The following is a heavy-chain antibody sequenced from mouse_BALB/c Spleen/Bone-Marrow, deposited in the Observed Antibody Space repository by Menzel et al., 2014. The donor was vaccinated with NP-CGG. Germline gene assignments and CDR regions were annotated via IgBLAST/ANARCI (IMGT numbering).Heavy chain of an antibody. D-gene: IGHD3-1*01. CDR1: GYDFTNYL. J-gene: IGHJ4*01. Sequence: VQLQQSGAELVRPGTSVKVSCKASGYDFTNYLIEWVKRRPGQCLEWIGGINPGSGGTNYNENFKGKATLTADKSSSNAYVLHIRMMSEDSAVYYYARHLGPDASLAYWGQGTLVTVSS. V-gene: IGHV1-54*01. CDR3: ARHLGPDASLAY. CDR2: INPGSGGT.